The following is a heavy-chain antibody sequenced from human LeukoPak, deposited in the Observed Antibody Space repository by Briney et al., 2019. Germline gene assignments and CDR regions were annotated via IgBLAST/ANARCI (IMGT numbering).Heavy chain of an antibody. CDR3: AREKRLIAAAPRFDP. CDR1: GFTFSSYW. V-gene: IGHV3-7*01. Sequence: GGSLRLSCAASGFTFSSYWMSWVRQAPGKGLEWVANIKQDGSEKYYVDSVKGRFTISRDNAKNSLYLQMNSVRAEDTAVYYCAREKRLIAAAPRFDPWGQGTLVTVSS. D-gene: IGHD6-13*01. J-gene: IGHJ5*02. CDR2: IKQDGSEK.